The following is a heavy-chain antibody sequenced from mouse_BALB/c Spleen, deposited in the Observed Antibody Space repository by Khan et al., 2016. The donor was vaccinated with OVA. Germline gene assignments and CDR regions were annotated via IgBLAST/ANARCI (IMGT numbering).Heavy chain of an antibody. Sequence: QVQLKQSGAELVKPGASVKLSCKTSGYTFTSYWIQWVKQRPRQGLGWIGQIFPGTGTTYYNENFKGKATLTVDTSSNTAYMQFSSLTSEDYAVYFCARGYFGNYEFAYWGQGTLVTVSP. V-gene: IGHV1S132*01. D-gene: IGHD2-1*01. CDR1: GYTFTSYW. CDR3: ARGYFGNYEFAY. J-gene: IGHJ3*01. CDR2: IFPGTGTT.